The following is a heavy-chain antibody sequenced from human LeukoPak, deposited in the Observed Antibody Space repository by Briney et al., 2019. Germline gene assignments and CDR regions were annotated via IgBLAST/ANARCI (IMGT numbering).Heavy chain of an antibody. J-gene: IGHJ6*02. V-gene: IGHV4-39*07. CDR1: GGSISSSSYY. Sequence: SETLSLTCTVSGGSISSSSYYWGWLRQPPGKGLEWIGSIYYSGSTYYNPSLKSRVTISVDTSKNQFSLKLSSVTAADTAVYYCARDPHPGPGSPSVYYGMDVWGQGTTVTVSS. CDR3: ARDPHPGPGSPSVYYGMDV. D-gene: IGHD3-10*01. CDR2: IYYSGST.